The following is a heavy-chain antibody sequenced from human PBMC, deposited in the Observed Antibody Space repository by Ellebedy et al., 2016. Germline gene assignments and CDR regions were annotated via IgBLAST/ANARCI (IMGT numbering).Heavy chain of an antibody. D-gene: IGHD6-19*01. V-gene: IGHV4-4*01. CDR2: IYHGGGA. Sequence: GSLRLSCAVSGGSISSSTWWGWVRQPPGKGLEWIAEIYHGGGANYNPSLKSRVTISMNKSKNQFSLNLNSVTAADTAVYFCVRLDYSAGWLGFDSWGHGTLVTVSS. J-gene: IGHJ4*01. CDR1: GGSISSSTW. CDR3: VRLDYSAGWLGFDS.